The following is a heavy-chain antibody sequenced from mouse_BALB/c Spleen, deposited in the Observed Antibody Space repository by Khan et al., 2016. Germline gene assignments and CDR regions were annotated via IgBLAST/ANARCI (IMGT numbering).Heavy chain of an antibody. CDR2: IFPGSGST. J-gene: IGHJ4*01. CDR3: ARSYYGYFAMDY. D-gene: IGHD1-2*01. V-gene: IGHV1-77*01. Sequence: QVQLKQSGTELPRPGASVKLSCKASGYTFTDYYLHWVMQRTGQGLEWIGEIFPGSGSTYYNEKFKGKASLTADTSSSTAYMQLSSLTSEYSAVYFCARSYYGYFAMDYWGHGASVTVSS. CDR1: GYTFTDYY.